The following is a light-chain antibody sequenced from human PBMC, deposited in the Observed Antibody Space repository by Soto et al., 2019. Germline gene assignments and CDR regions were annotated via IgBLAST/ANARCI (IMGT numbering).Light chain of an antibody. CDR3: QQYNSYSRT. V-gene: IGKV1-5*03. CDR2: KAS. CDR1: QSISSW. Sequence: DIQMTQSPSTLSASVGDRVTITCQAGQSISSWLAWYQQKPGKAPKLLIYKASSLESGVPSRFSGSRSGTEFTLTISSLQPDDFATYYCQQYNSYSRTFGQGTKVDIK. J-gene: IGKJ1*01.